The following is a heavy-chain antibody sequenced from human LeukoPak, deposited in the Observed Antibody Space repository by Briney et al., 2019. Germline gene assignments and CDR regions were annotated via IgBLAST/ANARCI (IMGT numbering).Heavy chain of an antibody. Sequence: ASVKVSCKASGYTFTGYFMHWVRQAPGQGLEWMGWINPSNGVTNYAQKFQGRVTMTRDTSTTTAYMELSRLRSDDTAVYFCARGHYYSDITFPLHYWGQGTQVTVSS. J-gene: IGHJ4*02. D-gene: IGHD3-22*01. V-gene: IGHV1-2*02. CDR3: ARGHYYSDITFPLHY. CDR1: GYTFTGYF. CDR2: INPSNGVT.